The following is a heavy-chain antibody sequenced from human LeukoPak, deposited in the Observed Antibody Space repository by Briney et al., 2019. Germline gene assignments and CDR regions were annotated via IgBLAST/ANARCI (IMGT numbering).Heavy chain of an antibody. V-gene: IGHV3-15*07. CDR3: VRLGSTSPGNWYKLFDQ. Sequence: PGGSLRLSCAVSGFTLSNIWMNWVRQAPGKGLEWVGLIRSETHGGTTDYAAPVKGRFTISRDDSKNTLNLQMNSLRVEDTALYYCVRLGSTSPGNWYKLFDQWGQGTLVTVSS. D-gene: IGHD2-2*01. J-gene: IGHJ4*02. CDR2: IRSETHGGTT. CDR1: GFTLSNIW.